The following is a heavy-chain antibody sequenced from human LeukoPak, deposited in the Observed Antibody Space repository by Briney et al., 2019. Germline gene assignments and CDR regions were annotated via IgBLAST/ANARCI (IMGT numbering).Heavy chain of an antibody. CDR1: GYTFTSYG. Sequence: ASVKVSCKASGYTFTSYGISWVRQAPGQGPEWMGWISAYNGNTNYAQKLQGRVTMTTDTSTSTAYMELRSLRSDDTAVYYCARGQLRMITFGGVMGAFDIWGQGTMVTVSS. V-gene: IGHV1-18*01. CDR3: ARGQLRMITFGGVMGAFDI. J-gene: IGHJ3*02. CDR2: ISAYNGNT. D-gene: IGHD3-16*01.